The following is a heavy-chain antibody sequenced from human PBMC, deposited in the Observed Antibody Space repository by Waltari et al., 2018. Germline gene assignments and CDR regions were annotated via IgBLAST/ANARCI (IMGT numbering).Heavy chain of an antibody. CDR1: GCSLSLDW. CDR2: IKQDGTEK. D-gene: IGHD1-26*01. V-gene: IGHV3-7*01. J-gene: IGHJ5*02. CDR3: ARGGAS. Sequence: EMQLVESGGGWVQPGGSLRLHCAACGCSLSLDWMNWVRQAPGKGLEWVANIKQDGTEKYYVDSVRGRFTISRDNAKNSVYLQMNSLRDEDTAVYYCARGGASCGQGTLVTVSS.